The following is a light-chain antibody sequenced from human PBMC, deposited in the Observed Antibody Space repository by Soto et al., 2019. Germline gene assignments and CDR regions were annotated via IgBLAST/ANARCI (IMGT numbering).Light chain of an antibody. CDR3: QQRYGWPPIT. Sequence: EIVLTQSPATLSLSPGERATLSCSASQNVYSYLVWYQQKPGQAPRLLIYDASNRATGVPARFSGSGSGTDFTLTISSLEPEDFAVYYCQQRYGWPPITFGQGTRLEIK. J-gene: IGKJ5*01. CDR2: DAS. V-gene: IGKV3-11*01. CDR1: QNVYSY.